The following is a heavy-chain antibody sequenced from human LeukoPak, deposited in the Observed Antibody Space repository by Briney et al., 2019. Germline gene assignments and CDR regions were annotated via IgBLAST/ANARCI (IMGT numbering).Heavy chain of an antibody. CDR1: GGSISSGGYS. CDR2: IYHSGST. J-gene: IGHJ5*02. V-gene: IGHV4-30-2*01. Sequence: SETLSLTCAVSGGSISSGGYSWSWIRQPPGKGLEWIGYIYHSGSTYYNPSLKSRVTISVDRSKNQFSLKLSSVTAADTAVYYCARAVVDFWSGYTPNWFDPWGQGTLVTVSS. D-gene: IGHD3-3*01. CDR3: ARAVVDFWSGYTPNWFDP.